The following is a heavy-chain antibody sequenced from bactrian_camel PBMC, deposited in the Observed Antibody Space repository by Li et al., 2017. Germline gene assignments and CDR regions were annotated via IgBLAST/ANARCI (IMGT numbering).Heavy chain of an antibody. Sequence: HVQLVESGGGSVQAGGSLRLSCTTSTSGYTYSAYSMAWFRQALGKARVGVAGIDTDGSTKYHDSVKGRFTISRDNANNSLYLLMDSLNPEDTAMCYCATGYGVWTGRRGTCTTTLGGYLGQGTQVTVS. D-gene: IGHD5*01. CDR1: TSGYTYSAYS. J-gene: IGHJ4*01. CDR3: ATGYGVWTGRRGTCTTTLGGY. V-gene: IGHV3S9*01. CDR2: IDTDGST.